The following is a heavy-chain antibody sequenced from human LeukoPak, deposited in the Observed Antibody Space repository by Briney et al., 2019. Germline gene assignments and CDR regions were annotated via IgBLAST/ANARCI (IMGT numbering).Heavy chain of an antibody. J-gene: IGHJ3*02. D-gene: IGHD3-22*01. CDR2: IKPNSGGT. CDR1: GYTFTDYY. CDR3: ARAGVWDSSDTSGYHNGAFDI. Sequence: ASVKASCKASGYTFTDYYMHWVRQAPGQGLEWMGRIKPNSGGTNYGQKFQGRVTTTRDTSISIAYMELSNLRSDDTAVYYCARAGVWDSSDTSGYHNGAFDIWGQGTMVTVSS. V-gene: IGHV1-2*06.